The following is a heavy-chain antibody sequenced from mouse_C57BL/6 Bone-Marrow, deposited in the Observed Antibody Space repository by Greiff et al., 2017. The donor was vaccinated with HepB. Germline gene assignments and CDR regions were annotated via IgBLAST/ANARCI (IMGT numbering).Heavy chain of an antibody. CDR3: ARMVFITTVVDWYFDV. D-gene: IGHD1-1*01. V-gene: IGHV1-72*01. CDR1: GYTFTSYW. Sequence: VQLQQPGAELVKPGASVKLSCKASGYTFTSYWMHWVKQRPGRGLEWIGRIDPNSGGTKYNEKFKSKATLTVDKPSSTAYMQLSSLTSEDSAVYYCARMVFITTVVDWYFDVWGTGTTVTVSS. CDR2: IDPNSGGT. J-gene: IGHJ1*03.